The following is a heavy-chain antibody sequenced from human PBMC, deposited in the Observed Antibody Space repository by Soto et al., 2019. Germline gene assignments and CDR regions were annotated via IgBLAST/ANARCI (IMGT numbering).Heavy chain of an antibody. CDR1: GFTFSSYW. D-gene: IGHD1-20*01. CDR2: IKQDGSEK. Sequence: GGSLRLSCAASGFTFSSYWMSWVRQAPGKGLEWVANIKQDGSEKYYVDSGKGRLTISRDNAKNSLYLQMNSVRAEETDVYYCARVWDSNDNWNDGLPYYYYMDVWGKGTTVTVSS. J-gene: IGHJ6*03. CDR3: ARVWDSNDNWNDGLPYYYYMDV. V-gene: IGHV3-7*03.